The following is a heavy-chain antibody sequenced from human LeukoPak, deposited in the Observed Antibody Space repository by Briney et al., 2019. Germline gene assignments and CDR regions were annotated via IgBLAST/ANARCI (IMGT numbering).Heavy chain of an antibody. J-gene: IGHJ4*02. CDR3: AAPDTYYYDSSGYYFQT. CDR1: GYTFTGYY. CDR2: MNPNNGDT. D-gene: IGHD3-22*01. V-gene: IGHV1-2*02. Sequence: ASVKVSCKASGYTFTGYYMHWVRQAPGQGLEWMGWMNPNNGDTNYAQKFQGRVTMTRDTSISTAYMELSRLRSDDTAVYYCAAPDTYYYDSSGYYFQTWGQGTLVTVSS.